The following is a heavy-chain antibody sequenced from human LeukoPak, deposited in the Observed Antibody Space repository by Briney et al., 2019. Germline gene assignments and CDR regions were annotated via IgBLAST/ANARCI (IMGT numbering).Heavy chain of an antibody. CDR1: GFTFSSYS. D-gene: IGHD2-15*01. J-gene: IGHJ6*02. V-gene: IGHV3-21*01. CDR2: ISSSSSYI. Sequence: GGSLRLSCAASGFTFSSYSMNWVRQAPGKGLEWVSSISSSSSYIYYADSVKGRFTISRDNAKNSLYLQMNSLRAEDTAVYYCARDQISVVVVAATRKYYYYGMDVWGQGTTVTVSS. CDR3: ARDQISVVVVAATRKYYYYGMDV.